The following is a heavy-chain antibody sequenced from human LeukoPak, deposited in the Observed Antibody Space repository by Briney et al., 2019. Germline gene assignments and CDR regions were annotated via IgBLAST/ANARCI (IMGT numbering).Heavy chain of an antibody. J-gene: IGHJ1*01. CDR3: ARGGVVTQPGYFQH. CDR2: IYTSGSI. CDR1: GVSISSYY. Sequence: PSETLSLTCTVSGVSISSYYWNWIRQPAGKGLEWIGRIYTSGSINFNPSLKSRVTMSVDTSKNQFSLKLSSVTAADTAVYYCARGGVVTQPGYFQHWGQGTLVTVSS. D-gene: IGHD3-3*01. V-gene: IGHV4-4*07.